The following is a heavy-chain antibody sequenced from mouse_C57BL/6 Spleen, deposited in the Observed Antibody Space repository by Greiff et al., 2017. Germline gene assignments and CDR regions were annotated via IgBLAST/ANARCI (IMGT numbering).Heavy chain of an antibody. V-gene: IGHV5-12*01. D-gene: IGHD1-1*01. CDR1: GFTFSDYY. J-gene: IGHJ2*01. CDR2: ISNGGGST. Sequence: EVKLMESGGGLVQPGGSLKLSCAASGFTFSDYYMYWVRQTPEKRLEWVAYISNGGGSTYYPDTVKGRFTISRDNGKNTLYLQMSRLKSEDTAMYYCARHNYGSGYFDYWGQGTTLTVSS. CDR3: ARHNYGSGYFDY.